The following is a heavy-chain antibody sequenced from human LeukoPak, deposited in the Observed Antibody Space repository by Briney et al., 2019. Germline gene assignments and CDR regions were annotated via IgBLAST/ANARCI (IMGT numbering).Heavy chain of an antibody. Sequence: ASVKVSCKASGYTFTSYGISWVRQAPGQGLEWMGWISAYNGNTNYAQKLLGRVTMTTDTSTSTAYMELRSLRSDDTAVYYCASRGCSGGSCYFDYWGQGTLVTVSS. CDR2: ISAYNGNT. CDR1: GYTFTSYG. CDR3: ASRGCSGGSCYFDY. J-gene: IGHJ4*02. V-gene: IGHV1-18*01. D-gene: IGHD2-15*01.